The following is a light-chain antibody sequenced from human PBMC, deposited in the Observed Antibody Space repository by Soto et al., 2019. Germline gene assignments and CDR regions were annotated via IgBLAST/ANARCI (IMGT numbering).Light chain of an antibody. CDR3: LSFDSSLSVV. J-gene: IGLJ2*01. CDR1: SSNIGAGYD. V-gene: IGLV1-40*01. Sequence: QSVLTQPHSVSGAPGQRVTISCTGSSSNIGAGYDVHWYQQHPGRAPKLLIYGNTNRPSGVPDRFAGAKSGTSASLAITGRQAEDEADYYCLSFDSSLSVVFGGGTKLTVL. CDR2: GNT.